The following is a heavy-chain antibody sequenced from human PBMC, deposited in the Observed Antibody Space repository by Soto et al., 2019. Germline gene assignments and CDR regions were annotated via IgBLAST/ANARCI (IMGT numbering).Heavy chain of an antibody. J-gene: IGHJ5*02. CDR1: GYAFSNND. V-gene: IGHV1-8*01. CDR2: MNPNSGHG. Sequence: QVQLVQSGAEVKEPGASVKVSCQASGYAFSNNDISWLRHVTGQGLEWLGWMNPNSGHGGYAQKFQGRVTMTRDTTTRTAYMELSSLESDDTAIYYCARMATSGTLNWFDPWGQGPLVTVSS. CDR3: ARMATSGTLNWFDP.